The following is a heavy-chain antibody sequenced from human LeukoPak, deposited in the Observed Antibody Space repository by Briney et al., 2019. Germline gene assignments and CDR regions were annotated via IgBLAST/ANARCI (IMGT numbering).Heavy chain of an antibody. CDR2: ISSSSSTI. CDR3: ARDFPREIWFGELNFDY. J-gene: IGHJ4*02. Sequence: HPGGSLRLSCAASGFTFSSYSMNWVRQAPGKGLEWVSYISSSSSTIYYADSVKGRFTISRDNAKNSLYLQMNSLRAEDTAVYCCARDFPREIWFGELNFDYWGQGTLVTVSS. D-gene: IGHD3-10*01. V-gene: IGHV3-48*04. CDR1: GFTFSSYS.